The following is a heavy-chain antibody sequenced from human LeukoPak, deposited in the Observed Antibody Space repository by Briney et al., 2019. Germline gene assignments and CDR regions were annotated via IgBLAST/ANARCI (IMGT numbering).Heavy chain of an antibody. CDR2: IYYSGST. Sequence: SETLSLTCTVSGGSISSYYGSWIRQPPGKGLEWIGYIYYSGSTNYNPSLKSRVTISVDTSKNQFSLKLSSVTAADTAVYYCARAGQYGSGSYFSIYYGMDVWGKGTTVTVSS. CDR1: GGSISSYY. V-gene: IGHV4-59*01. J-gene: IGHJ6*04. D-gene: IGHD3-10*01. CDR3: ARAGQYGSGSYFSIYYGMDV.